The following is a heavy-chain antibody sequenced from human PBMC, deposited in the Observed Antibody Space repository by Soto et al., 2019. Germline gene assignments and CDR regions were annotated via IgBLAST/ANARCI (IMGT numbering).Heavy chain of an antibody. CDR3: AKDDVSVVRGVLDF. V-gene: IGHV3-23*01. D-gene: IGHD3-10*01. CDR2: ISGDGAIT. J-gene: IGHJ4*01. CDR1: GLTFSGYA. Sequence: GSLRLSCAASGLTFSGYAMAWVRQAPGKGLEWVSSISGDGAITYYADSVKGRFTISRDNSRNTVYLQMNDLGAEDTALYYCAKDDVSVVRGVLDFWGQGTLVTVSS.